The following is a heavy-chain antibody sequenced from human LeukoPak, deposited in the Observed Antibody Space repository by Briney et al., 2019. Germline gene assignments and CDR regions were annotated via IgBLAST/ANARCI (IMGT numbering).Heavy chain of an antibody. Sequence: SETLSLTCTVSGGSISSYYWSWIRQPPGKGLEWIGYIYYSGSTNYNPSLKSRVTISVDTSKNQFSLRLSSVTAADTAVYYGARVGWIQLWLDSFDIWGQGTMVTVSS. D-gene: IGHD5-18*01. CDR1: GGSISSYY. V-gene: IGHV4-59*01. CDR3: ARVGWIQLWLDSFDI. CDR2: IYYSGST. J-gene: IGHJ3*02.